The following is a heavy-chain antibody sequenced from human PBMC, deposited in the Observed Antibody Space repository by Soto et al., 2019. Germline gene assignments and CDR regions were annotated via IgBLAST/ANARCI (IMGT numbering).Heavy chain of an antibody. V-gene: IGHV3-23*01. D-gene: IGHD2-2*01. CDR3: ARKIYHRFDP. J-gene: IGHJ5*02. CDR1: GFTFSSYA. CDR2: IGVSGDNT. Sequence: EVQLLESGGGSVQPGGYLRLSCAASGFTFSSYAMTWVRQAPGKGLAWVSAIGVSGDNTYYAGSVKGRFTISRDNSKSTLYLQMNSLTAEDTAVYYCARKIYHRFDPWGQGTLVTVSS.